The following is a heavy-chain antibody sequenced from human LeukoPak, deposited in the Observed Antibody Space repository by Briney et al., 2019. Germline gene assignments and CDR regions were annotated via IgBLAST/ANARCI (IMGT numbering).Heavy chain of an antibody. Sequence: GGSLRLSCAASGFTFSSYSMNWVRQAPGKGLEWVSSISSSSSYIYYADSVKGRFTFSRDNAKNSLDLQMNSLRAEDTAVYYCARAPRELFDYWGQGTLVTVSS. CDR3: ARAPRELFDY. CDR2: ISSSSSYI. D-gene: IGHD3-10*01. CDR1: GFTFSSYS. V-gene: IGHV3-21*01. J-gene: IGHJ4*02.